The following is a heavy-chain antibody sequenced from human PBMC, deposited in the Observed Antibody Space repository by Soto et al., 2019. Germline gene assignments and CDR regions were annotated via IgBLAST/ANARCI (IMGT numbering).Heavy chain of an antibody. J-gene: IGHJ3*02. Sequence: ASVKVSCKASGYTFTSYGISWVRQAPGQGLEWMGWISAYNGNTNYAQKLQGRVTMTTDTSTSTAYMELRSLRSDDTAVYYCARDFGSMNYYDSSGYYKDHHDAFDIWGQGTMVTVSS. D-gene: IGHD3-22*01. CDR2: ISAYNGNT. CDR1: GYTFTSYG. V-gene: IGHV1-18*01. CDR3: ARDFGSMNYYDSSGYYKDHHDAFDI.